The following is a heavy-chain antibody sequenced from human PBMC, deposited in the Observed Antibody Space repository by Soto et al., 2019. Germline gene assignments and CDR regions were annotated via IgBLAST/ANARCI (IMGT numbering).Heavy chain of an antibody. D-gene: IGHD4-17*01. Sequence: GGSLRLRCVASGFTFSSYAMSWVRQVPGKGLEWVSTISDAAGSAYYVDSVKGRFTISRDNSKKTLYLQMNSLRAEDSAVYYCARPYGGKIGDAPDLWGPGTMVTVSS. J-gene: IGHJ3*01. V-gene: IGHV3-23*01. CDR3: ARPYGGKIGDAPDL. CDR1: GFTFSSYA. CDR2: ISDAAGSA.